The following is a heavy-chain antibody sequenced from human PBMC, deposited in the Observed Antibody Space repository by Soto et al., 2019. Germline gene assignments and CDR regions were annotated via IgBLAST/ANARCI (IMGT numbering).Heavy chain of an antibody. D-gene: IGHD2-15*01. V-gene: IGHV4-34*01. CDR3: ARAAPRSCSGGSCYSGGDY. CDR1: GGSFSGYY. CDR2: INHSGST. Sequence: QVQLQQWGAGLLKPSETLSLTCAVYGGSFSGYYWSWIRQPPGKGLEWIGEINHSGSTNYNPSLEARVHRPDDPAKYQFSRKLTPVTAADTAVYVCARAAPRSCSGGSCYSGGDYWGPGTLVTVSS. J-gene: IGHJ4*02.